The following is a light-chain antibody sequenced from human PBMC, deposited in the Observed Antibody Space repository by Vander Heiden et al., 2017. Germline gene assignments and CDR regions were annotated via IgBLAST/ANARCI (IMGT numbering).Light chain of an antibody. V-gene: IGLV1-44*01. CDR3: AAWDDSLNGWV. Sequence: QSFLTQPPSASGTPGPRVTISCSGGSSNIGSNTVHWYQQFPGTAPKLLIFSSNQRASGVPDRFSASKSGTSASLAVSGLQSEDEANYYCAAWDDSLNGWVFGGGTTLTVL. CDR2: SSN. J-gene: IGLJ3*02. CDR1: SSNIGSNT.